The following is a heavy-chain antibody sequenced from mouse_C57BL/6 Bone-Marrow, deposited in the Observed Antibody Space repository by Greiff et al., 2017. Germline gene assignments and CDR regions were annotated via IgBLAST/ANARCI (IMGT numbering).Heavy chain of an antibody. Sequence: EVKLMESGGGLVQPGGSLKLSCAASGFTFSDYGMAWVRQAPRKGPEWVAFISNLAYSIYYADTVTGRFTISRENAKNTLYLEMSSLRSEDTAMYYGARGAYGNYEGYFDYWGQGTTLTVSS. J-gene: IGHJ2*01. CDR2: ISNLAYSI. D-gene: IGHD2-1*01. V-gene: IGHV5-15*01. CDR3: ARGAYGNYEGYFDY. CDR1: GFTFSDYG.